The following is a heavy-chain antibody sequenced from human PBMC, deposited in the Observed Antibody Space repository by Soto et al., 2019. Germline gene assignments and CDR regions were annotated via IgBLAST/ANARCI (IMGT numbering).Heavy chain of an antibody. Sequence: GGSLRLSCAASGVTFTSYAMTWVRQVPGEGLQWVSSISKSGDSTYYADSVKGRFTTSRDNSKNTLYLQMNSLRAEDTAIYYCAKGSFGFDCWGQGTLVTVSS. V-gene: IGHV3-23*01. CDR3: AKGSFGFDC. CDR2: ISKSGDST. D-gene: IGHD3-10*01. CDR1: GVTFTSYA. J-gene: IGHJ4*02.